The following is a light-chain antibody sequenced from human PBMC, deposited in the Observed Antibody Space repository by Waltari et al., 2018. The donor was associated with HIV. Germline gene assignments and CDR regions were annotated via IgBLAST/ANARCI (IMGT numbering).Light chain of an antibody. CDR3: VFYMGSGISV. Sequence: QTVVTQEPSFSVSPGGPVTLTCGLTSDSVSTNYYPSWSQQTPGQPPPTLSYSTNSRSSGVPDRFSGSILVNKAARTITGAHANDEADYYCVFYMGSGISVFGGGTKLTVL. V-gene: IGLV8-61*01. CDR1: SDSVSTNYY. CDR2: STN. J-gene: IGLJ3*02.